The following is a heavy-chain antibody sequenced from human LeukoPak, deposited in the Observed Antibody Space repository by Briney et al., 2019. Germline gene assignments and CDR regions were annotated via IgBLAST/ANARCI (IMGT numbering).Heavy chain of an antibody. V-gene: IGHV4-34*01. J-gene: IGHJ4*02. D-gene: IGHD1-26*01. CDR3: ARVSPLSGSYYADY. Sequence: SETLSLTCAVYGGSFSGYYWCWIRQPPGKGLEWIGEINHSGSTNYNPSLKSRVTISVDTSKNQFSLKLSSVTAADTAVYYCARVSPLSGSYYADYWGQGTLVTVSS. CDR2: INHSGST. CDR1: GGSFSGYY.